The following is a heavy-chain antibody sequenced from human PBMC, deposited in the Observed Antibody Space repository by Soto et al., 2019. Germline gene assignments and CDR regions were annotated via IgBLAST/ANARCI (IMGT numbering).Heavy chain of an antibody. CDR3: AKEGTGGSGTYYYYYYMDV. Sequence: GGSLRLSCAASGFTFSSYAMSWVRQAPGKGLEWVSAISGSGGSTYYADSVKGRFTISRDNSKNTLYLQMNSLRAEDTAVYYCAKEGTGGSGTYYYYYYMDVWGKGTTVTVSS. CDR1: GFTFSSYA. V-gene: IGHV3-23*01. D-gene: IGHD3-10*01. J-gene: IGHJ6*03. CDR2: ISGSGGST.